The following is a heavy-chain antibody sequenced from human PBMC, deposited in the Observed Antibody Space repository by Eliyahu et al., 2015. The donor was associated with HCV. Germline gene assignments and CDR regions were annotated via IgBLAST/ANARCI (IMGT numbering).Heavy chain of an antibody. CDR2: IYYSGST. V-gene: IGHV4-61*01. J-gene: IGHJ3*02. CDR1: GGSXXXXSYY. CDR3: AREPGPGIKSGAFDI. Sequence: QVQLQESGPGLVKPSETXSLTCTVSGGSXXXXSYYWSWIRQPPGXGLEWIGYIYYSGSTNYNPSLKSRVTISVDTSKNQFSLKLSSVTAADTAVYYCAREPGPGIKSGAFDIWGQGTMVTVSS. D-gene: IGHD1-1*01.